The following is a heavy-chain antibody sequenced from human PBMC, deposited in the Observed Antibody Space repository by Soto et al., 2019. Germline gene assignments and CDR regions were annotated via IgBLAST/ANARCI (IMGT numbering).Heavy chain of an antibody. CDR1: GYTFTSYG. J-gene: IGHJ4*02. Sequence: QVQLVQSGAEVKKPGASVKVSCKASGYTFTSYGISWVRQAPGQGLAWMGWISAYNGNTNYAQKLQGRVTMTTDTSTRTAYMERRSLRSDDTAVYYCARFMTYYYDSSGYYASDWGQGTLVTVSS. CDR3: ARFMTYYYDSSGYYASD. D-gene: IGHD3-22*01. CDR2: ISAYNGNT. V-gene: IGHV1-18*01.